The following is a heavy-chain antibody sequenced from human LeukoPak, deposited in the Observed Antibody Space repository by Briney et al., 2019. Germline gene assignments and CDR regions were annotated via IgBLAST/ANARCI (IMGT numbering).Heavy chain of an antibody. Sequence: GGSLRLSCEASGFTFSNYAMTWVRQAPGRGLEWVSTISGSGGRTYYADSVKGRFTISRDNAKNSLYLQMNSLRAEDTAVYYCARDRLSGSSAFDIWGQGTMVTVSS. CDR1: GFTFSNYA. CDR2: ISGSGGRT. CDR3: ARDRLSGSSAFDI. D-gene: IGHD1-26*01. J-gene: IGHJ3*02. V-gene: IGHV3-23*01.